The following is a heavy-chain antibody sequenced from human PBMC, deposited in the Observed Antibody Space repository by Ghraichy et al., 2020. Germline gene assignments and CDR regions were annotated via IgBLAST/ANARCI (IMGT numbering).Heavy chain of an antibody. V-gene: IGHV3-21*01. CDR3: ARDRVRKNQVVTTYYYALDV. CDR2: ITSGSDNM. CDR1: GFSFSYYK. Sequence: GGSLRLSCAASGFSFSYYKMNWVRQAPGKGLEWVASITSGSDNMYYTDSVKGRVTISRDNGKNSLYLQMNSLTVKDTAVYYCARDRVRKNQVVTTYYYALDVWGQGTTVTVSS. D-gene: IGHD1-14*01. J-gene: IGHJ6*02.